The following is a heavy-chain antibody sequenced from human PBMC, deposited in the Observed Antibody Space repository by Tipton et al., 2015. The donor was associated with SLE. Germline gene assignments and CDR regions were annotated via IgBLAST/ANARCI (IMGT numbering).Heavy chain of an antibody. J-gene: IGHJ2*01. CDR3: TRMAGGNYNWHFDL. CDR2: ITRDATST. D-gene: IGHD4-23*01. V-gene: IGHV3-74*03. Sequence: SLRLSCVASEFTFSVYWMYWVRQAPGKGLVWVSRITRDATSTTYADSVKGRFTISRDDAKNTLYLQMTNLSAEDPAVYYCTRMAGGNYNWHFDLWGRGTLVTVSS. CDR1: EFTFSVYW.